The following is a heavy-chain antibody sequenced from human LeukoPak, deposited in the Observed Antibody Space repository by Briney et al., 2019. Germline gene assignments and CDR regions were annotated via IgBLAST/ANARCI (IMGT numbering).Heavy chain of an antibody. CDR2: ISAYNGNT. J-gene: IGHJ5*02. CDR3: ARMEWELLWFDP. V-gene: IGHV1-18*01. Sequence: ASVKVSCKASGYTFTNFGISWVRQAPGQGLEWMGWISAYNGNTNYAQKLQGRVTMTTDTSTSTAYMELRSLRSDDTAVYYCARMEWELLWFDPWGQGTLVTVSS. CDR1: GYTFTNFG. D-gene: IGHD1-26*01.